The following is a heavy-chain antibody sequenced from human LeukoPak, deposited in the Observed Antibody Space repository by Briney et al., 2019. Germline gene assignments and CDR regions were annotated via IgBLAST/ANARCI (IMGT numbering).Heavy chain of an antibody. CDR3: AKEVWSSGWDHFDY. J-gene: IGHJ4*02. CDR1: GFTFRNYG. D-gene: IGHD6-19*01. V-gene: IGHV3-23*01. Sequence: GGSLRLSCIVSGFTFRNYGMSWVRQAPGKGLEWVSGIGGSGDNTYYADSVKGRLTVSRDNSKNTLYLQMNSLRADDTAVYYCAKEVWSSGWDHFDYWGQGTLVTVSS. CDR2: IGGSGDNT.